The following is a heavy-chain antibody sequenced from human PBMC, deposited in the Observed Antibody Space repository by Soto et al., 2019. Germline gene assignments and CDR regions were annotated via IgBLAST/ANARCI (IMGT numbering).Heavy chain of an antibody. CDR1: GASVSSGVFS. J-gene: IGHJ6*02. CDR3: ARGHYYYAMDV. V-gene: IGHV4-30-2*01. Sequence: TLSRSCSVSGASVSSGVFSWNWIRQPPGQGLEWIGYISHGGSPHYTPSLRSRVSISVDRSTNVTSLNLTSMTPADTAVYFCARGHYYYAMDVWGQGTKVTVYS. CDR2: ISHGGSP.